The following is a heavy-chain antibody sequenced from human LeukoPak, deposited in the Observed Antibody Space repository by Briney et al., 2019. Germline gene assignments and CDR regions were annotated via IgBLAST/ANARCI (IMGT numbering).Heavy chain of an antibody. J-gene: IGHJ3*02. CDR3: AKDRYVYYDSSGWFGAFDI. Sequence: GRSLRLSCAASGFTFSSYGMHWVRQAPGKGLEWVAVISYDGSNKYYADSVKGRFTISRDNSKNTLYLQMNSLRAEDTAVYYCAKDRYVYYDSSGWFGAFDIWGQGTMVTVSS. CDR1: GFTFSSYG. V-gene: IGHV3-30*18. CDR2: ISYDGSNK. D-gene: IGHD3-22*01.